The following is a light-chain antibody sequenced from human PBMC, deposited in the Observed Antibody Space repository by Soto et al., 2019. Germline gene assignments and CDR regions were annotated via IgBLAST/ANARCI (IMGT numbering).Light chain of an antibody. CDR1: QSINDN. CDR2: DAS. CDR3: QQRSNWPWT. J-gene: IGKJ1*01. Sequence: ETVLTQSPATLSVSPGGGATLSCRTSQSINDNLAWYQQKPGQPPRLLIYDASTTATGFPARFSGGGFGTEFTLTINSLQSEDFAVYYCQQRSNWPWTFGQGTKVEIK. V-gene: IGKV3D-15*01.